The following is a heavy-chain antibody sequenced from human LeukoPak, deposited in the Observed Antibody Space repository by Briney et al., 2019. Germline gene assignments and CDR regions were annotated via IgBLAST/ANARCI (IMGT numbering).Heavy chain of an antibody. CDR1: GGSISTYY. D-gene: IGHD4-17*01. J-gene: IGHJ4*02. CDR2: IYYSGST. CDR3: ARDTTVTGHFDY. Sequence: SETLSLTCTVSGGSISTYYWSWIRQPPGKGLEWIGYIYYSGSTNYNPSLKSRVTISVDKSKNLFSLKLSSVTAADTAVYYCARDTTVTGHFDYWGQGTLVTVPS. V-gene: IGHV4-59*01.